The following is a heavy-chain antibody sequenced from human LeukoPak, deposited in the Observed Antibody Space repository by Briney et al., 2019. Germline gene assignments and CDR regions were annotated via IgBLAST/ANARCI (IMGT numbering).Heavy chain of an antibody. CDR3: ARGRTGDYDS. V-gene: IGHV4-30-4*08. Sequence: SETLSLTCTVSGGSISSSSYYWGWIRQPPGKGLEWIGCIYDSENTYRNPSLRSRLVISLDTSKNQFSMRLSSMTAADTAVYFCARGRTGDYDSWGQGTLVIVSS. CDR1: GGSISSSSYY. J-gene: IGHJ5*01. D-gene: IGHD4-17*01. CDR2: IYDSENT.